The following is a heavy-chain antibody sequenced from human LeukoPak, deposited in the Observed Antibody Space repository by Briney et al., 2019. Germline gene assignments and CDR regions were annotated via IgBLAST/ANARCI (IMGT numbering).Heavy chain of an antibody. V-gene: IGHV1-46*01. CDR2: IYPRDGST. CDR1: GYSFTSNY. CDR3: ARDQEVFDY. Sequence: GASVTVSCTASGYSFTSNYIHWVRQAPGQGLEWMGMIYPRDGSTSYAQKFQGRVTVTRDTSTSTVHMELSGLRSEDTAVYYCARDQEVFDYWGQGTLVTVSS. J-gene: IGHJ4*02.